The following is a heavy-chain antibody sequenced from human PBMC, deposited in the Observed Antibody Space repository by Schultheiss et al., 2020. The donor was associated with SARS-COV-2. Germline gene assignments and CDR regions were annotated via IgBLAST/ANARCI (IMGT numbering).Heavy chain of an antibody. D-gene: IGHD4-17*01. CDR3: ARGGPDYGDYEDAFDI. J-gene: IGHJ3*02. V-gene: IGHV3-33*05. CDR2: ISSDGSNK. CDR1: GFTFSNYA. Sequence: GGSLRLSCVASGFTFSNYAMHWVRQAPGKGLEWVAVISSDGSNKYYADSVKGRFTISRENAKNSLYLQMNSLRAGDTAVYYCARGGPDYGDYEDAFDIWGQGTMVTVSS.